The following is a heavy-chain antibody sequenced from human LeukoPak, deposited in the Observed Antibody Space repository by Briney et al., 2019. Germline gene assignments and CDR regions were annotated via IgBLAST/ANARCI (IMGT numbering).Heavy chain of an antibody. D-gene: IGHD3-3*01. Sequence: PGGSLRLSCAASGFTFDDYGMSWVRQAPGKGLEWVSAISGSGGSTYYADSVKGRFTISRDNSKNTLYLQMNSLRAEDTAVYYCAKDHYDFWSGYYIHFDYWGQGTLVTVSS. CDR2: ISGSGGST. CDR1: GFTFDDYG. V-gene: IGHV3-23*01. CDR3: AKDHYDFWSGYYIHFDY. J-gene: IGHJ4*02.